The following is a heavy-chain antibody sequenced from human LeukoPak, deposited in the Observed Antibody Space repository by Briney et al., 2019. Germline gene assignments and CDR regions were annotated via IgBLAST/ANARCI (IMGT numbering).Heavy chain of an antibody. CDR1: GGSFSGYY. V-gene: IGHV4-34*01. D-gene: IGHD2/OR15-2a*01. CDR3: ASSMMKAFDI. J-gene: IGHJ3*02. CDR2: INHSGST. Sequence: KPSETLSLTCAVYGGSFSGYYWSWIRQPPGKGLEWIGEINHSGSTNYNPSLKSRVTISVDTSKNQFSLKLSSVTAADTAVYYCASSMMKAFDIWGQGTMVTVSS.